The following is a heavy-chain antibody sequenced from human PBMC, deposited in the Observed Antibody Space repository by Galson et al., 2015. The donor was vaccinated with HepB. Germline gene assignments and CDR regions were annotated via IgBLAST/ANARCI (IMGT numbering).Heavy chain of an antibody. CDR1: GDSVSSNSAA. CDR2: TYYRSKWYH. V-gene: IGHV6-1*01. Sequence: CAISGDSVSSNSAAWNWIRQSPSRGLEWLGRTYYRSKWYHDYAVSVKSRITINPDTTKNQFSLQLNSVTPGDTAVYYCTRGPDGHNWFDTWGQGTLVTVSS. CDR3: TRGPDGHNWFDT. J-gene: IGHJ5*02.